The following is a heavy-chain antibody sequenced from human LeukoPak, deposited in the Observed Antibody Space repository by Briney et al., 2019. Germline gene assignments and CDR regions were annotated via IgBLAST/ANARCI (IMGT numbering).Heavy chain of an antibody. CDR3: ASGSSGWYGEI. Sequence: GGSLRLSCAASGFTFSNYWMHWVRQAPGKGLVWVSRINSDASTTNYVDSVKGRFTMSRDNAKNTLYLQMNSLRAEDTAVYHCASGSSGWYGEIWGQGTLVTVSS. V-gene: IGHV3-74*01. CDR1: GFTFSNYW. D-gene: IGHD6-19*01. CDR2: INSDASTT. J-gene: IGHJ4*02.